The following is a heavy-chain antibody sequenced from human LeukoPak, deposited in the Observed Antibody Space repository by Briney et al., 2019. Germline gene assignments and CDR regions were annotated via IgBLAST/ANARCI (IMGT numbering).Heavy chain of an antibody. CDR1: GGSFSGYF. J-gene: IGHJ4*02. CDR3: ARGGVGDRLSY. V-gene: IGHV4-34*01. Sequence: SETLSLTCAVYGGSFSGYFWSWIRQSPGKGLEWIGEMIYGGSTNYNPYLKSRVTMSIDTSKNQFSQKLSSVTAADTAVYYCARGGVGDRLSYWGQGTLVTVSS. CDR2: MIYGGST. D-gene: IGHD4-17*01.